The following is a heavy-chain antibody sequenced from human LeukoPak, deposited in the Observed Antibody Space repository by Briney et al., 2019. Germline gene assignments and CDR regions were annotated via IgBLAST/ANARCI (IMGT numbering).Heavy chain of an antibody. CDR3: ARGYSSGWYVSPPFDY. Sequence: GGSLRLSCAASGFTFSSYGMSWVRQAPGKGLECVSSISGSGGSTNHADSVKGRFTISRDNSKNTLYLQMNSLRAEDTAVYYCARGYSSGWYVSPPFDYWGQGTLVTVSS. CDR1: GFTFSSYG. D-gene: IGHD6-19*01. CDR2: ISGSGGST. V-gene: IGHV3-23*01. J-gene: IGHJ4*02.